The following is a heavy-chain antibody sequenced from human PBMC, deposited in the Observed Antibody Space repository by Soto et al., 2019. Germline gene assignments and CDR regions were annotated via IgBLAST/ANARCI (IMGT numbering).Heavy chain of an antibody. Sequence: QLQLQESGSGLVKPSQTLSLTCTVSGGSINSGGYSWIWIRQPPGKGLEWIGYIYHTGNTFYNPSLQSRVTIAVCPSKNQFSLTLGSVTAADTAMYYCARVERTLSTPFACGMDCWGQGTTVTVSS. J-gene: IGHJ6*02. V-gene: IGHV4-30-2*01. CDR1: GGSINSGGYS. CDR3: ARVERTLSTPFACGMDC. D-gene: IGHD3-9*01. CDR2: IYHTGNT.